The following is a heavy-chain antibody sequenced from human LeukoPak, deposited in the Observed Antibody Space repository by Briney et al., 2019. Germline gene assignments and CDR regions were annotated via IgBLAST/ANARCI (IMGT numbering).Heavy chain of an antibody. D-gene: IGHD4-17*01. CDR3: ARTTVTSGPYWYFDL. CDR1: GFTLSNYD. Sequence: PGGSLRLSCAASGFTLSNYDMHWVRQATGEGLEWVSVIDIAGDTYYPGSVRGRFTISRENAENSLYHQMNSLRAGDTGVYYCARTTVTSGPYWYFDLWGRGTLVTVS. CDR2: IDIAGDT. V-gene: IGHV3-13*01. J-gene: IGHJ2*01.